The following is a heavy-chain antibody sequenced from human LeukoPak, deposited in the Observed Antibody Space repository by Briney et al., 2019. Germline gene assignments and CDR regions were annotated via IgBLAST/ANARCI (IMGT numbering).Heavy chain of an antibody. CDR1: GGSISSYY. Sequence: SETLSLTCTVSGGSISSYYWSWIRQSPGKGLEWIGYIYNSGSTNYNPSLKSRVTISVDTSKNQFSLKLSSVTAADTAVYYCARNLGGGRSLPGYWGQGTLVTVSS. J-gene: IGHJ4*02. D-gene: IGHD2-2*01. CDR2: IYNSGST. CDR3: ARNLGGGRSLPGY. V-gene: IGHV4-59*01.